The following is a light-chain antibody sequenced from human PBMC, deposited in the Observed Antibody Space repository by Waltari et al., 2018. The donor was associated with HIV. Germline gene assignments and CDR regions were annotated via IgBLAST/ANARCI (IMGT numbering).Light chain of an antibody. Sequence: SVLTQPPSVSGAPRQRCPTSCTRNHSNFGAGLELHCYQQLPGTAPKLLIYATTNRPSGVPDRFSGSKSGTSASLAITGLQAEDEADYYCQSYDSSLSGYVFATGTRVTVL. CDR2: ATT. CDR1: HSNFGAGLE. CDR3: QSYDSSLSGYV. V-gene: IGLV1-40*01. J-gene: IGLJ1*01.